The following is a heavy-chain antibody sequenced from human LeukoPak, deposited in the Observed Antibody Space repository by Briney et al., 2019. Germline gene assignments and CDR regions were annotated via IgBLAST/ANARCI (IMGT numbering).Heavy chain of an antibody. CDR2: ISSSGSTI. CDR3: AELGITMIGGV. Sequence: GGSLRLSCVASGFTFSSYTMNWVRQAPGKGLEWVSYISSSGSTIYYADSVKGRFTISRDNAKNSLYLQMNSLRAEDTAVYYCAELGITMIGGVWGKGTTVTISS. CDR1: GFTFSSYT. V-gene: IGHV3-48*04. J-gene: IGHJ6*04. D-gene: IGHD3-10*02.